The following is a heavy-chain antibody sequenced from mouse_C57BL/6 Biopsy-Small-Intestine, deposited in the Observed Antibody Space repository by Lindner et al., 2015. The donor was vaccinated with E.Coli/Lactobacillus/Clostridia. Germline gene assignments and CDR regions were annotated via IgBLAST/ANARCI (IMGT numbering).Heavy chain of an antibody. CDR1: GYTFTARH. CDR2: IVPDSGDT. CDR3: AKEDWHFDL. V-gene: IGHV1-84*02. J-gene: IGHJ1*01. Sequence: SVKVSCKASGYTFTARHMHWVRQAPGQGLEWMGRIVPDSGDTIYSQKFQGRVTMTRDTSITTAYMELNSLTSDDTAVYYCAKEDWHFDLWGRGTLVTVSS.